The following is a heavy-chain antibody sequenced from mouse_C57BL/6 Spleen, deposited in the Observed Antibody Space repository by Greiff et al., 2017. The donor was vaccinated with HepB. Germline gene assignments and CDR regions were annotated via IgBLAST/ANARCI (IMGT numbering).Heavy chain of an antibody. Sequence: VQLQQSGPELVKPGASVKISCKASGYAFSSSWMNWVKQRPGKGLEWIGRIYPGDGDTNYNGKFKGKATLTADKSSSTAYMQLSSLTSEDSAVYFWARKNYGSSVDYWGQGTTLTVSS. CDR1: GYAFSSSW. D-gene: IGHD1-1*01. V-gene: IGHV1-82*01. J-gene: IGHJ2*01. CDR3: ARKNYGSSVDY. CDR2: IYPGDGDT.